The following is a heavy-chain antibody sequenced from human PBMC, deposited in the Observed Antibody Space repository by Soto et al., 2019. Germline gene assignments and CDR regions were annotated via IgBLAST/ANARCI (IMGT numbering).Heavy chain of an antibody. CDR3: ARVSITSSSWYNYYYGMDV. CDR2: IIPIFGTA. V-gene: IGHV1-69*06. D-gene: IGHD6-13*01. J-gene: IGHJ6*02. CDR1: GGTFSSYA. Sequence: ASVKVSCKASGGTFSSYAISWVRQAPGQGLEWMGGIIPIFGTANYAQKFQGRVTITADKSTSTAYMELSSLRSEDTAVYYCARVSITSSSWYNYYYGMDVWGQGTTVTVS.